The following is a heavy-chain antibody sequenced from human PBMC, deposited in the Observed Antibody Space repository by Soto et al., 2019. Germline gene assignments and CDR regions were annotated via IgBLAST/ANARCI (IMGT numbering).Heavy chain of an antibody. CDR2: IYYSGST. CDR1: GGSISSYY. CDR3: ARQGSRSSGDAFDI. D-gene: IGHD6-6*01. V-gene: IGHV4-59*08. Sequence: SETLSLTCTVAGGSISSYYWSWIRQPPGKGLEWIGYIYYSGSTNYNPSLKSRVTISVDTSKNQFSLKLSSVTAADTAVYYCARQGSRSSGDAFDIWGQGTMVTVSS. J-gene: IGHJ3*02.